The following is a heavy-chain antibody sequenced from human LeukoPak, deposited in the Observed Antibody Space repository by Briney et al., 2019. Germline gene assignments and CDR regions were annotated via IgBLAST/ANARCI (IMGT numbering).Heavy chain of an antibody. D-gene: IGHD2-21*01. J-gene: IGHJ6*02. Sequence: GRSLRLSCAASGFTFSSYGIHWVRQAPGKGLEWVAVISYDGSNKYYADSVKGRFTISRDNSKNTLYLQMNSLRAEDTAVYYCAKEDLLTYYGMDVWGQGTTVTVSS. V-gene: IGHV3-30*18. CDR2: ISYDGSNK. CDR1: GFTFSSYG. CDR3: AKEDLLTYYGMDV.